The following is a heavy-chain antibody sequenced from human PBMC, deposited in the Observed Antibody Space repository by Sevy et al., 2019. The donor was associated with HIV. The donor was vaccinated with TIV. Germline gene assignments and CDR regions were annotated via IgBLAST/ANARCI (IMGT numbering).Heavy chain of an antibody. J-gene: IGHJ4*02. CDR1: GGSITSSSYF. Sequence: SETLSLTCSVSGGSITSSSYFWAWIRQPPGKGLEWIGSIYYSRSTYYNPSLKTRVTISVDTSKNQFSLKLTSVTAADTAVYYCARPLSHWVVTPSDYWGQGTLVTVSS. D-gene: IGHD2-21*02. CDR3: ARPLSHWVVTPSDY. CDR2: IYYSRST. V-gene: IGHV4-39*01.